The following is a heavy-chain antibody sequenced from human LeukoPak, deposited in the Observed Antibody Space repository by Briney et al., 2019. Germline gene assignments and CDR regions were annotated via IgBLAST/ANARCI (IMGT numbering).Heavy chain of an antibody. CDR3: ARHLWFGEEYFDY. CDR2: IYYSGST. D-gene: IGHD3-10*01. J-gene: IGHJ4*02. Sequence: SETLSLTCAVSGGSISSYYWSWIRRPPGKGLEWIGYIYYSGSTNYNPSLKSRVTISVDTSKNQFSLKLSSVTAADTAVYYCARHLWFGEEYFDYWGQGTLVTVSS. V-gene: IGHV4-59*08. CDR1: GGSISSYY.